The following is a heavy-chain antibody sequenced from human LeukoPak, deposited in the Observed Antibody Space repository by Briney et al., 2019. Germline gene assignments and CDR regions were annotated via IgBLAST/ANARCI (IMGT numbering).Heavy chain of an antibody. CDR3: AKDYCGGNSCFVDY. J-gene: IGHJ4*02. D-gene: IGHD2-21*01. V-gene: IGHV3-9*01. CDR2: INWNGGTI. CDR1: GFTFEDFA. Sequence: GGSLRLSCAASGFTFEDFAMHWVRQAPGKGLEWVSLINWNGGTIAYVDSVKGRFTISRDNARNSLYLQMNSLRPEDTALYYCAKDYCGGNSCFVDYWGQGTLVTVSS.